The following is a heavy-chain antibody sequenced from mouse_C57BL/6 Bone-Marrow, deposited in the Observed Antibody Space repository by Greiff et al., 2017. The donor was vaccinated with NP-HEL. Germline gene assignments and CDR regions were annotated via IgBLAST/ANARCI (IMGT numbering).Heavy chain of an antibody. V-gene: IGHV1-69*01. J-gene: IGHJ2*01. Sequence: QVQLQQPGAELVMPGASVKLSCTASGYTFTSYWMHWVKQRPGQGLEWIGELDPSDSYTNYNQKFKGKSTLTVDKSSSTAYMQLSSLTSEDSAVYYCARYYYGNYYFDYWGQGTTLTVSS. CDR3: ARYYYGNYYFDY. CDR1: GYTFTSYW. CDR2: LDPSDSYT. D-gene: IGHD2-1*01.